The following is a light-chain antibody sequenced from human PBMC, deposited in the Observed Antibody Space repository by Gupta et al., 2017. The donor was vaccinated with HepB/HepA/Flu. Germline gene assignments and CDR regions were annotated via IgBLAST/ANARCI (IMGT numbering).Light chain of an antibody. Sequence: DIQMTQSPSTLSASVGDRVTITFRASQSISSWLAWYQQKPGKAPKLLIYKASRVESGVPSRFSGSGSGTEFTLTISSLQPDDFAPYYCQHYNSYSDTFGQGTKMEIK. CDR1: QSISSW. J-gene: IGKJ2*01. CDR3: QHYNSYSDT. CDR2: KAS. V-gene: IGKV1-5*03.